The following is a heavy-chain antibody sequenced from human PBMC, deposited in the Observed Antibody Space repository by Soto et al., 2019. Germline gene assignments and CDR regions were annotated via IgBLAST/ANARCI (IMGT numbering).Heavy chain of an antibody. J-gene: IGHJ4*02. V-gene: IGHV3-30-3*01. CDR3: ARDFITGTTPVFDY. CDR1: GFTFSSYA. CDR2: ISYDGSNK. D-gene: IGHD1-7*01. Sequence: GGSLRLSCAASGFTFSSYAMHWVRQAPGKGLEWVAVISYDGSNKYYADSVKGRFTISRDNSKNTLYLQMNSLRAEDTAVYYCARDFITGTTPVFDYWGQGTLVTVSS.